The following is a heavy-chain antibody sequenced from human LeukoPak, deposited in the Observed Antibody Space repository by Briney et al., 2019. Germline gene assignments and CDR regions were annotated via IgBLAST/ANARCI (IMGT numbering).Heavy chain of an antibody. D-gene: IGHD4-23*01. J-gene: IGHJ4*02. Sequence: PSETLSLTCAVYGGSFSGYYWSWIRQPPGKGLEWIGEINHSGSTNYNPSLKSRATISVDKSKNQFSLNLISVTAADTAVYYCLYGGNSGDWLYWGQGTLVTVSS. V-gene: IGHV4-34*03. CDR3: LYGGNSGDWLY. CDR2: INHSGST. CDR1: GGSFSGYY.